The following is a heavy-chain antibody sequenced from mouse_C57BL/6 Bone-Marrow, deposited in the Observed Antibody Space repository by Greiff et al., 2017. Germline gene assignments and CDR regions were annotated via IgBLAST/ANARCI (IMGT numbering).Heavy chain of an antibody. J-gene: IGHJ2*01. D-gene: IGHD2-4*01. V-gene: IGHV1-26*01. CDR3: ARGIYYDYDFDY. CDR1: GSTFTDSY. Sequence: VQLQPSGPELVKPGASVKISCKASGSTFTDSYMHWVKQSHGKSLEWIGDLNPNHGGTSYNQKFKGKATLTVDKSSSTAYMERRILTSEDSAVYYFARGIYYDYDFDYWGQGTTLTVSS. CDR2: LNPNHGGT.